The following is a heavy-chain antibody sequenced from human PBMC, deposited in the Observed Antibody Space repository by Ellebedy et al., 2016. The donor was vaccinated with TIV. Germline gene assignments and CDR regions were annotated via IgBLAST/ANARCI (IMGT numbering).Heavy chain of an antibody. D-gene: IGHD3-10*01. CDR2: INGYNGDT. Sequence: AASVKVSCKASGDTFTNYGISWVRQAPGQGLEWMGWINGYNGDTKFAQNVQGRVTMTTDTSTNTAYMELRSLTLDDTAGYYCATDSTVMGVGGRLFHHGMDVWGQGTTVTVAS. CDR1: GDTFTNYG. V-gene: IGHV1-18*01. CDR3: ATDSTVMGVGGRLFHHGMDV. J-gene: IGHJ6*02.